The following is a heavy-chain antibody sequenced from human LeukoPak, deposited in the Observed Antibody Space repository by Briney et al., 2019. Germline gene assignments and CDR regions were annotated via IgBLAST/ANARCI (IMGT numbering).Heavy chain of an antibody. Sequence: ASVKVSCKASGYTFASYGISWVRQATGQGLEWMGWISAYNGNTNYAQKLQGRVTMTTDTSTSTAYMELRSLRSDDTAVYYCARDRDIVVVVAAHEYFQHWGQGTLVTVSS. CDR2: ISAYNGNT. CDR3: ARDRDIVVVVAAHEYFQH. J-gene: IGHJ1*01. D-gene: IGHD2-15*01. V-gene: IGHV1-18*04. CDR1: GYTFASYG.